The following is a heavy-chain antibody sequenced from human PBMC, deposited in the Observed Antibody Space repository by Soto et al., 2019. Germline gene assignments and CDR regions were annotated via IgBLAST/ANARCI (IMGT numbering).Heavy chain of an antibody. CDR2: IYYSGST. CDR1: VGSISSGDYY. V-gene: IGHV4-30-4*01. D-gene: IGHD6-13*01. CDR3: ARDRGSSWMYKWFDP. Sequence: QVQLQESGPGLVKPSQTLSITCTVSVGSISSGDYYWSWIRQPPGKGLEWIGYIYYSGSTYYNPSLKSRVTISVDTSQNQFYLNLSSVTAADTAGYYCARDRGSSWMYKWFDPWGQGTQVTVSS. J-gene: IGHJ5*02.